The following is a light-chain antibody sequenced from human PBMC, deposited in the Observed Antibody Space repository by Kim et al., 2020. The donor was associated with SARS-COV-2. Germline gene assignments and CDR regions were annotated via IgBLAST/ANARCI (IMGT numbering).Light chain of an antibody. J-gene: IGKJ1*01. CDR1: QSVSSN. V-gene: IGKV3-15*01. Sequence: VAPGESATLSCRASQSVSSNLAWYQQKPGQAPRLLIYGASTRATGIPARFSGSGSGTEFTLTISSLQSEDFAAYYCQQYNNWPGTFGQGTKVDIK. CDR3: QQYNNWPGT. CDR2: GAS.